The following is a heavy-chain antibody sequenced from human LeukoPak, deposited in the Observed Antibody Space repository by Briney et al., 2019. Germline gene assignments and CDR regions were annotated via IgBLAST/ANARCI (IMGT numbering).Heavy chain of an antibody. Sequence: PSGTLSLTCTVSGGSISTHYWSWFRQPAGKGLEWIGGIHTGGSINYNPSLKSRVTMSLDTSKNQFSLQLSSVTAADTAAYYYAGYSSGWYLDYWGGGSLLTVSS. CDR2: IHTGGSI. D-gene: IGHD6-25*01. CDR1: GGSISTHY. V-gene: IGHV4-4*07. J-gene: IGHJ4*02. CDR3: AGYSSGWYLDY.